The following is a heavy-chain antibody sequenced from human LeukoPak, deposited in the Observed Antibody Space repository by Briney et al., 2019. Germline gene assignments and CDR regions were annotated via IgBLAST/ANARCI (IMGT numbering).Heavy chain of an antibody. Sequence: PGGSLRLSCAASGFTFSSYAVTWVRQAPGKGLDWVSTIVNSGGTTYYADSVKGRFTISRDNAKNSLYLQMNSLRAEDTAVYYCARMSGSYGYWGQGTLVTVSS. CDR2: IVNSGGTT. V-gene: IGHV3-48*04. CDR3: ARMSGSYGY. J-gene: IGHJ4*02. D-gene: IGHD1-26*01. CDR1: GFTFSSYA.